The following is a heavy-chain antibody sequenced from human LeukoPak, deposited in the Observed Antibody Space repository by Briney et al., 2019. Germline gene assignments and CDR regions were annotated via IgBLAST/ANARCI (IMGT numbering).Heavy chain of an antibody. CDR1: GYTFTSYD. J-gene: IGHJ6*02. V-gene: IGHV1-8*01. Sequence: GASVKLSCTASGYTFTSYDITWVRQANGQGNEWMGWMNPNSGNAGSAQKFQGRVTMTRNTSISTAYMELSGLRSEDTAVYYCARGVKRPIQLWLLPQISNYYYYGMDVWGQGTTVTVSS. D-gene: IGHD5-18*01. CDR3: ARGVKRPIQLWLLPQISNYYYYGMDV. CDR2: MNPNSGNA.